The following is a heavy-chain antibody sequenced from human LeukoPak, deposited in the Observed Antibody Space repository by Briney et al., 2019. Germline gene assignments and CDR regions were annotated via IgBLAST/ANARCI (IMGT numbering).Heavy chain of an antibody. CDR1: GGSISGSGYY. D-gene: IGHD3-10*01. J-gene: IGHJ4*02. V-gene: IGHV4-61*05. CDR3: ARSPGYYFDY. CDR2: IYYSGST. Sequence: PSETLSLTCTVSGGSISGSGYYWGWIRQPPGKGLEWIAYIYYSGSTNYNPSLRSRVTISVDTSKNQVSLKLSSVTAADTAVYYCARSPGYYFDYWGQGTLVTVSS.